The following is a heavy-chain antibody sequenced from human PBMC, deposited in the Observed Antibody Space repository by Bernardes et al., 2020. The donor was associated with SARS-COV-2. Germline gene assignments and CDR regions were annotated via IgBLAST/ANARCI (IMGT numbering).Heavy chain of an antibody. V-gene: IGHV3-30*03. J-gene: IGHJ6*02. Sequence: PLRPSCAASGSTFSDHGMHCVRQAPGKGLAWVALISYDESDKNYADSVRGRFTISRDNSKNTLYLQMNSLRVEDTAMYYCPHDILTGAYGMDVWGQGTTVTVSS. CDR3: PHDILTGAYGMDV. CDR2: ISYDESDK. CDR1: GSTFSDHG. D-gene: IGHD3-9*01.